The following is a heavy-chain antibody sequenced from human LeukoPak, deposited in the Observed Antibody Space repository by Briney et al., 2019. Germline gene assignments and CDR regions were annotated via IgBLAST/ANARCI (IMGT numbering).Heavy chain of an antibody. CDR3: ARGRQQLVLYNLFDP. CDR2: IIPILGIA. V-gene: IGHV1-69*02. J-gene: IGHJ5*02. D-gene: IGHD6-13*01. CDR1: GGTFSSYT. Sequence: SVKVSCKASGGTFSSYTISWVRQAPGQGLEWMGRIIPILGIANYAQKFQGRVTITADKSTSTAYMELSSLRSEDTAVYYCARGRQQLVLYNLFDPWGQGTLVTVSS.